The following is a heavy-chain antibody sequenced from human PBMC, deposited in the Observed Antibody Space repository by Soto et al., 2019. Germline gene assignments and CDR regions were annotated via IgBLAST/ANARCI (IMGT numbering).Heavy chain of an antibody. Sequence: PSETLSLTCTVSGGSISNGDFYWSWIRQPPGKGLEWMGFIFYSGSTYYNPSLKSRVTISVDTSKNQFSLNLTSVTAADTAVYYCARERRDLYDFDYWGHGTLVTVSS. CDR2: IFYSGST. V-gene: IGHV4-30-4*01. CDR3: ARERRDLYDFDY. D-gene: IGHD3-3*01. CDR1: GGSISNGDFY. J-gene: IGHJ5*01.